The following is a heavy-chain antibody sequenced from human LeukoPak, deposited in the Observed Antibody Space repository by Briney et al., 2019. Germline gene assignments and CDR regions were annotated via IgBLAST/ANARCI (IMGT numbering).Heavy chain of an antibody. D-gene: IGHD3-22*01. Sequence: VASVTVSCKASGYTFTNYGISWVRQAPGQGLEWMGWISAYNGNTNYAQKLQGRVTMTRDTSISTAYMELSRLRSDDTAVYYCARGTTYYYDSSGSGTVDYWGQGTLVTVSS. J-gene: IGHJ4*02. CDR2: ISAYNGNT. CDR3: ARGTTYYYDSSGSGTVDY. CDR1: GYTFTNYG. V-gene: IGHV1-18*01.